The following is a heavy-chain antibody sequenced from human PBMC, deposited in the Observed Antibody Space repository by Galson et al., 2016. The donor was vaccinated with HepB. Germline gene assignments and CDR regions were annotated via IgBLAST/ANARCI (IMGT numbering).Heavy chain of an antibody. Sequence: SVKVSCKASGYTFTSYGFSWVRQAPGQGLEWMGWISAYNGNTYYAQKLQGRVTMTTDTSTGTAYMELRSLRSDDTGVYYCARARITLFGVAIYGMDVWGQGTTVTVSS. D-gene: IGHD3-3*01. CDR3: ARARITLFGVAIYGMDV. CDR1: GYTFTSYG. J-gene: IGHJ6*02. V-gene: IGHV1-18*01. CDR2: ISAYNGNT.